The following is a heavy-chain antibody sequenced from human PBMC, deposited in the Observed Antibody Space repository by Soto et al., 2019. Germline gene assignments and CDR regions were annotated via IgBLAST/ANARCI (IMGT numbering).Heavy chain of an antibody. CDR2: ISYDGSNK. V-gene: IGHV3-30-3*01. D-gene: IGHD4-4*01. Sequence: QVQLVESGGGVVQPGRSLRLSCAASGFTFSSYAMHWVRQAPGKGLEWVAVISYDGSNKYYADSVKGRFTISRDNSKNTLYLQMNSLGAEDTAVYYCARHDYSNENGMDVWGQGTTVTVSS. J-gene: IGHJ6*02. CDR1: GFTFSSYA. CDR3: ARHDYSNENGMDV.